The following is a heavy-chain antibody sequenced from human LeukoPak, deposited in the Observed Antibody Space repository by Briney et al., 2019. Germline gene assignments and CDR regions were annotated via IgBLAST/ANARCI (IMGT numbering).Heavy chain of an antibody. Sequence: SETLSLTCTVSGGSISSYYWSWIRQPAGKGLEWIGRIYTSGSTNCNPSLKSRVTMSVDTSMNQFSLKLSSVTAADTAVYYCARGRSATPYDYWGQGTLVTVSS. CDR2: IYTSGST. CDR1: GGSISSYY. CDR3: ARGRSATPYDY. J-gene: IGHJ4*02. D-gene: IGHD1-26*01. V-gene: IGHV4-4*07.